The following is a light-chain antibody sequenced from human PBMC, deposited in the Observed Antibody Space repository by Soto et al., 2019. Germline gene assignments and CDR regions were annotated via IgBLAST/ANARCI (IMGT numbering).Light chain of an antibody. CDR2: DAS. Sequence: IVIAQSPATLSVSPGERATLSCRASQSVRSDLAWYQQKPGKTPRRLIYDASTRATGIPARFSGSGSGTEFTLTISSLQSEDFAIYYCQQYKNWWTFGQGTKVDIK. CDR3: QQYKNWWT. CDR1: QSVRSD. V-gene: IGKV3-15*01. J-gene: IGKJ1*01.